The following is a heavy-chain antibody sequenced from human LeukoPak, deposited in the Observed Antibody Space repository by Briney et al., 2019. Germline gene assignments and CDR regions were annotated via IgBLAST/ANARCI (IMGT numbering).Heavy chain of an antibody. D-gene: IGHD3-16*01. V-gene: IGHV1-2*02. CDR2: INPNSGGT. Sequence: ASVKVSCKPSGYTFTNYYIHWVRQAPGQGLEWMGWINPNSGGTNYAQKFQGRVTMTRDTSINTAYMELSRLRSDDTAVYYCAKTPPVSPYYFDYWGQGTLVTVSS. CDR3: AKTPPVSPYYFDY. J-gene: IGHJ4*02. CDR1: GYTFTNYY.